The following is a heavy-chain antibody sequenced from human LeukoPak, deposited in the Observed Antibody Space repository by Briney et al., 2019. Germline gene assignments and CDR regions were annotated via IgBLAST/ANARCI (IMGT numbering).Heavy chain of an antibody. D-gene: IGHD3-3*01. CDR3: ARGRDFWSGYYMDV. J-gene: IGHJ6*02. Sequence: PSETLSLTCTVSGGSISSGGYYWSWIRQHPGKGLEWIGYIYYSGSTYYNPSLKSRVTISVDTSKNQFSLKLSSVTAADTAVYYCARGRDFWSGYYMDVWGQGTTVIVSS. V-gene: IGHV4-31*03. CDR1: GGSISSGGYY. CDR2: IYYSGST.